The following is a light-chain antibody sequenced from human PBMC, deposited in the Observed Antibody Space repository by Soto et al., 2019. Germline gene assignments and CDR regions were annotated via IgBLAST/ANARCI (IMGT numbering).Light chain of an antibody. V-gene: IGKV3-15*01. J-gene: IGKJ2*01. CDR3: QRYNDWPFA. CDR2: GAS. CDR1: ETLISF. Sequence: EIVLTQSPATLSVSPGDRVTLSCRASETLISFLAWYQQKPGQAPRLLIYGASTRATGVPARFSGSGSATDFTLTISSLQSEDFAVYYCQRYNDWPFAVGQGTKLEI.